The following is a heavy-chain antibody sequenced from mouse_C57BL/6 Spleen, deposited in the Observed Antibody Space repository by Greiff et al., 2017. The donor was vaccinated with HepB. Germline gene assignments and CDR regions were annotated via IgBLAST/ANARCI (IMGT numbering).Heavy chain of an antibody. CDR3: ARKLTYYGSSHYYAMDY. V-gene: IGHV1-53*01. CDR1: GYTFTSYW. CDR2: INPSNGGT. J-gene: IGHJ4*01. Sequence: QVHVKQPGTELVKPGASVKLSCKASGYTFTSYWMHWVKQRPGQGLEWIGNINPSNGGTNYNEKFKSKATLTVDKSSSTAYMQLSSLTSEDSAVYYCARKLTYYGSSHYYAMDYWGQGTSVTVSS. D-gene: IGHD1-1*01.